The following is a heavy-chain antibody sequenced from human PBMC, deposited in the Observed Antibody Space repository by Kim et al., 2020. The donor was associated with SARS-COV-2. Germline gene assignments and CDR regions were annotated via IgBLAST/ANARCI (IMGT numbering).Heavy chain of an antibody. V-gene: IGHV1-8*01. D-gene: IGHD3-22*01. Sequence: ASVKVSCKASGYTFTSYDINWVRQATGQGLEWMGWMNPNSGNTGYAQKFQGRVTMTRNTSISTAYMELSSLRSEDTAVYYCAGGSVRGAIVVVITTFAVWFAPWGQGTLVTVSS. CDR3: AGGSVRGAIVVVITTFAVWFAP. CDR1: GYTFTSYD. CDR2: MNPNSGNT. J-gene: IGHJ5*02.